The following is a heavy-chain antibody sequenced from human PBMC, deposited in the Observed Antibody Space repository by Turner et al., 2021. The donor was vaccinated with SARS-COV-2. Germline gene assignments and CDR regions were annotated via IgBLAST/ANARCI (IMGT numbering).Heavy chain of an antibody. CDR3: ARSVSWLQSLTVDY. J-gene: IGHJ4*02. D-gene: IGHD5-12*01. CDR2: INPNSGGT. Sequence: QVQLVQSGAEVTKPGASVKVSCKASGYTFTSYYMHWVRQAPGQGLEWMGIINPNSGGTNYAQRFQGRVTMTGDTSISTAYMELSTLRSDDTAVYYCARSVSWLQSLTVDYWGQGTLVTVSS. V-gene: IGHV1-2*02. CDR1: GYTFTSYY.